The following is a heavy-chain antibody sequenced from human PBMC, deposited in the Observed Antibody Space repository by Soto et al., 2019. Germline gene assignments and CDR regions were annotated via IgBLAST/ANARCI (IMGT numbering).Heavy chain of an antibody. J-gene: IGHJ4*02. V-gene: IGHV1-18*01. D-gene: IGHD2-21*01. CDR2: IDTFKGST. Sequence: QIQLEQSGAEVRKPGASVKVSCKASGYRFTSCVLNWLRQAPGQGLKWMWWIDTFKGSTNSAQKYQGKLTLTTDASPNTVFMEIGSLNSDDKADYYCARDLGISMSAPLDFWGQRTLVTVSS. CDR1: GYRFTSCV. CDR3: ARDLGISMSAPLDF.